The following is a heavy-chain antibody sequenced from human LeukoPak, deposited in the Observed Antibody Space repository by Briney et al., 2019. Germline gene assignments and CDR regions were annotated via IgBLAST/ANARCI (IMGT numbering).Heavy chain of an antibody. J-gene: IGHJ6*04. V-gene: IGHV3-48*03. CDR2: ISSSGSTI. CDR3: AELGITMIGGV. Sequence: GGSLRLSCAASGFTFSDYEMNWVRQAPGKGLEWVSYISSSGSTIYYADSVKGRFTISGDNAKNSLYLQMNSLRGEDTAVYYCAELGITMIGGVWGKGTTVTISS. CDR1: GFTFSDYE. D-gene: IGHD3-10*02.